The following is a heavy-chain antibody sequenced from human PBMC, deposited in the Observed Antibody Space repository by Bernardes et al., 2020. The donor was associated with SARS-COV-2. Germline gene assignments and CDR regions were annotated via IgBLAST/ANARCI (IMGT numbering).Heavy chain of an antibody. J-gene: IGHJ3*01. Sequence: GGSLRLSCAASGFTFSNSWMTWVRQAAGKGLEWVANIKKDGSEQYYVDSVKGRFTISRDNAKNSLYLQMNSLRVEDTAVYYCAREIRSVSRYDAFDVWGQGAMVTVSS. D-gene: IGHD2-8*01. CDR3: AREIRSVSRYDAFDV. CDR1: GFTFSNSW. CDR2: IKKDGSEQ. V-gene: IGHV3-7*01.